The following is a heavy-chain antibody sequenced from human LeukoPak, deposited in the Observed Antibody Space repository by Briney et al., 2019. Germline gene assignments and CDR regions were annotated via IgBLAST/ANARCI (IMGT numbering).Heavy chain of an antibody. CDR1: GGSFSSSTYY. Sequence: SETLTLTCTVSGGSFSSSTYYWGWVRQPPGKGLEWIGYIYYSGSTNYNPSLKSRVTISVDTSKNQFSLRLSSVTAADTAVYYCARGRRDFDYWGQGTLVTVSS. J-gene: IGHJ4*02. CDR3: ARGRRDFDY. V-gene: IGHV4-61*01. CDR2: IYYSGST.